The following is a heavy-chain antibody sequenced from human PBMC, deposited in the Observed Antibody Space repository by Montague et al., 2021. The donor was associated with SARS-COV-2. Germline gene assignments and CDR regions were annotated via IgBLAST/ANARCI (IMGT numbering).Heavy chain of an antibody. CDR2: IYYSGIT. D-gene: IGHD5-12*01. CDR1: GDSVRKSTTYY. J-gene: IGHJ5*02. CDR3: ARQLSGDWLRLNCFDP. Sequence: SETLSLTCSVSGDSVRKSTTYYWAWIRQSPGKGLEWVGSIYYSGITYYNPSLKSRVTMSVDTSDNFFSLRLSPLTAADTAVYYCARQLSGDWLRLNCFDPWGHGTLVTVSS. V-gene: IGHV4-39*01.